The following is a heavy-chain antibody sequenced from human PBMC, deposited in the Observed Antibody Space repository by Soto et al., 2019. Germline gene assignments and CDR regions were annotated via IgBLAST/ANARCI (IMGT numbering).Heavy chain of an antibody. J-gene: IGHJ6*02. V-gene: IGHV4-31*03. D-gene: IGHD2-8*01. Sequence: QVQLQESGPGLVKPSQTLSLTCTVSGGSISSGGYYWSWIRQHPGKGLEWIGYIYYSGSTYYNPSLTSRVTISVDTSKNQFSLKLSSVTAADTAVYYCARWPGRILYHQGVDVWGQGTTVTVSS. CDR3: ARWPGRILYHQGVDV. CDR1: GGSISSGGYY. CDR2: IYYSGST.